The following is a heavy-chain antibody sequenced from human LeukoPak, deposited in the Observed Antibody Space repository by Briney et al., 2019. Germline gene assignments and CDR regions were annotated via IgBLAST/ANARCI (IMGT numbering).Heavy chain of an antibody. Sequence: PGGSLRLSCAAFGFTFSRYWMSWVRQAPGKGLEWVANIKQDGSEKYYVDSVKGRFTISRDNSKNTLYLQMNSLRAEDTAVYYCAKGRNYPTGYYYMDVWGKGTTVTVSS. D-gene: IGHD1-7*01. CDR1: GFTFSRYW. CDR3: AKGRNYPTGYYYMDV. J-gene: IGHJ6*03. CDR2: IKQDGSEK. V-gene: IGHV3-7*03.